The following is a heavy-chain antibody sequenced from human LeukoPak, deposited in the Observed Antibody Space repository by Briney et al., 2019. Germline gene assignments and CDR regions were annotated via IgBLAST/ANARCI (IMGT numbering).Heavy chain of an antibody. CDR1: GFTFSSCD. J-gene: IGHJ6*02. CDR2: IGTAGDT. D-gene: IGHD3-22*01. Sequence: GGSLRLSCAASGFTFSSCDMHWVRQATGKGLEWVSAIGTAGDTYYPGSVKGRFTISRENAKNSLYLQMNSLRAGDTAVYYCARAKRYYDSSGYYQGMDVWGQGTTVTVSS. CDR3: ARAKRYYDSSGYYQGMDV. V-gene: IGHV3-13*01.